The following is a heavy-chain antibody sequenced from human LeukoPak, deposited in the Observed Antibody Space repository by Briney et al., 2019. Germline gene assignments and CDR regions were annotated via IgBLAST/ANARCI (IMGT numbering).Heavy chain of an antibody. CDR3: ARLRGGSYAPDAYFYYGMDV. Sequence: SETLSLTCTVSGDSISTYYWTWIRQPPGKGLEWLGYIYYSGRTNYNPSPKSRVTISVDTSKNQFSLKLRSVTASDTAVYYCARLRGGSYAPDAYFYYGMDVWGQGTTVTVSS. J-gene: IGHJ6*02. CDR1: GDSISTYY. D-gene: IGHD1-26*01. CDR2: IYYSGRT. V-gene: IGHV4-59*08.